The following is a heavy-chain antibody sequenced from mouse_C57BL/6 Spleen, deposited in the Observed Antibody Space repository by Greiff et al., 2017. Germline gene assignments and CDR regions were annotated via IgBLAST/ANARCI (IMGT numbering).Heavy chain of an antibody. CDR2: INPSSGYT. CDR1: GYTFTSYW. CDR3: ARGDDSNSPWFAY. D-gene: IGHD2-5*01. V-gene: IGHV1-7*01. J-gene: IGHJ3*01. Sequence: QVHVKQSGAELAKPGDSVKLSCKASGYTFTSYWMHWVKQRPGQGLEWIGYINPSSGYTKYNQKFKDKATLTADKYSSTAYMQLSSLTYEDSAVYYCARGDDSNSPWFAYWGQGTLVTVSA.